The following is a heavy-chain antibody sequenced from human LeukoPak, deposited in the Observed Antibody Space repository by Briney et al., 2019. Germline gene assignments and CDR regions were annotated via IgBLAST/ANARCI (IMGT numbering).Heavy chain of an antibody. D-gene: IGHD3-9*01. V-gene: IGHV3-48*04. J-gene: IGHJ4*02. CDR1: GSTFSSYS. CDR2: ISSSGSTI. CDR3: ASTLRYFDWLLYR. Sequence: GGSLRLSCAASGSTFSSYSMNWVRQAPGKGLEWVSYISSSGSTIYYADSVKGRFTISRDNAKNSLYLQMNSLRAEDTAVYYCASTLRYFDWLLYRWGQGTLVTVSS.